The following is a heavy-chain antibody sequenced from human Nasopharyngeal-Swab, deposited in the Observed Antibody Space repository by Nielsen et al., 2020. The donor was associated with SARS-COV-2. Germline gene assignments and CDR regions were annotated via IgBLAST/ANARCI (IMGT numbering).Heavy chain of an antibody. D-gene: IGHD1-26*01. V-gene: IGHV3-33*01. CDR1: GFTFKNFG. J-gene: IGHJ3*01. CDR2: IWYDGSNK. CDR3: ARGSDSNAFDV. Sequence: LSLTCAASGFTFKNFGMHWIRQGPGKGLEWLANIWYDGSNKYYADSVKGRFTVSRDNSKNTLYLQMNSLRAEDTAVYYCARGSDSNAFDVWGRGTMVTVSS.